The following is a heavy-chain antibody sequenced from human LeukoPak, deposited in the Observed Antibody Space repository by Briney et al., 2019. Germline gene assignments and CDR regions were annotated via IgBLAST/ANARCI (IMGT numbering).Heavy chain of an antibody. CDR2: ISASGSVT. V-gene: IGHV3-48*03. CDR1: GFSFSTYE. D-gene: IGHD3-10*02. CDR3: AELGITMIGGV. Sequence: PGGSLRLSCAASGFSFSTYEINWVRQAPGKGLEWISYISASGSVTHYADSVEGRFTISRDNGKNSLYLQMNSLRAEDTAVYYCAELGITMIGGVWGKGTTVTISS. J-gene: IGHJ6*04.